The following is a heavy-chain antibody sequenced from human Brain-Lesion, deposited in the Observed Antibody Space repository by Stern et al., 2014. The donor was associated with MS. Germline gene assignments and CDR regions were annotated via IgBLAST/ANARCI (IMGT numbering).Heavy chain of an antibody. Sequence: QVQLQESGPGLVKPSQTLSLTCTVSGGSISSGDYYWIWIRQPPGKGLEWIGYIVYTGSTFDNPSLKSRATISLDTSKKQVSLRLSSVTAADTAVYYCARVFLGDDRSAYYGWFDPWGQGSLVTVSA. CDR3: ARVFLGDDRSAYYGWFDP. CDR1: GGSISSGDYY. V-gene: IGHV4-30-4*01. CDR2: IVYTGST. D-gene: IGHD3-22*01. J-gene: IGHJ5*02.